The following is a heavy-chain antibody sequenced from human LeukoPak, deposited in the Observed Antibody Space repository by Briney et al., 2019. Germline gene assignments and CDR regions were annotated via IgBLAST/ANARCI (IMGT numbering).Heavy chain of an antibody. Sequence: GGSLRLSCAASRFTFSSYSMNWVRQAPGKGLEWVSYISGSSSTIYYADSVKGRFTISRDNAKNSLYLQMNSLRAEDTAVYYCARDRESSSWVFDYWGQGTLVTVSS. CDR3: ARDRESSSWVFDY. J-gene: IGHJ4*02. D-gene: IGHD6-13*01. V-gene: IGHV3-48*04. CDR2: ISGSSSTI. CDR1: RFTFSSYS.